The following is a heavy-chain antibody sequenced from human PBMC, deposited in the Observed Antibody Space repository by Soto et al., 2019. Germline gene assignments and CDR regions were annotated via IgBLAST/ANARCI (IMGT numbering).Heavy chain of an antibody. J-gene: IGHJ6*02. CDR1: GFTFSSYG. V-gene: IGHV3-30*18. Sequence: QVQLVESGGGVVQPGRSLRLSCAASGFTFSSYGMHWVRQAPGKGLEWVAVISYDGSNKYYADSVKGRFTISRDNSKNKLYLQMNSLRAEDTAVYYCAKDRGYSSSPPPPQVGGMDVWGQGTTVTVSS. CDR2: ISYDGSNK. CDR3: AKDRGYSSSPPPPQVGGMDV. D-gene: IGHD6-13*01.